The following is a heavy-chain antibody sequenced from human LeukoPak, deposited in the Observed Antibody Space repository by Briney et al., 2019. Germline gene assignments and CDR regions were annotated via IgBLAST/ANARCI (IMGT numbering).Heavy chain of an antibody. CDR1: GGSISSYY. CDR2: IYYSGST. Sequence: LETLSLTCTVSGGSISSYYWSWIRQPPGKGLEWIGYIYYSGSTNYNPSLKSRVTISVDTSKNQFSLKLSSVTAADTAVYYCARGRGYSGYGKCYFDYWGQGTLVTVSS. CDR3: ARGRGYSGYGKCYFDY. V-gene: IGHV4-59*08. J-gene: IGHJ4*02. D-gene: IGHD5-12*01.